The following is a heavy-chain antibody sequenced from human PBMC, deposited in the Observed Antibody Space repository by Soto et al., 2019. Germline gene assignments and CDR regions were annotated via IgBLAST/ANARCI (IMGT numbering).Heavy chain of an antibody. Sequence: SVHVSCRASGGTFSSYAISWVRQAPGQGLEWMGGIIPIFGTANYAQKFQGRVTITADKSTSTAYMELSSLRSEDTAVYYCARERRTTDAFDIWGQGTMVTVSS. V-gene: IGHV1-69*06. J-gene: IGHJ3*02. CDR1: GGTFSSYA. CDR2: IIPIFGTA. CDR3: ARERRTTDAFDI.